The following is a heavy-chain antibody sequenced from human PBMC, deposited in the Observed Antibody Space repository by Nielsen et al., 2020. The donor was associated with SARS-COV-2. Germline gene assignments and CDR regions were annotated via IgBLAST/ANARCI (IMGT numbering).Heavy chain of an antibody. CDR1: GFTFDDYA. J-gene: IGHJ4*02. Sequence: GGSLRLSCAASGFTFDDYAMHWVRQAPGKGLEWVSGISWNSGSIGYADSVKGRFTISRGNAKNTLYLQMNSLRAEDTAVYYCAIAGTMVRGVFLRNPYFDYWGQGTLVTVSS. CDR3: AIAGTMVRGVFLRNPYFDY. D-gene: IGHD3-10*01. CDR2: ISWNSGSI. V-gene: IGHV3-9*01.